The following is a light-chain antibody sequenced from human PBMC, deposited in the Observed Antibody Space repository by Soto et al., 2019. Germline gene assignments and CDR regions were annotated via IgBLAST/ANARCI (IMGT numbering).Light chain of an antibody. J-gene: IGKJ2*01. V-gene: IGKV2-24*01. CDR2: KIS. Sequence: DVVLTQTPLFSPVTLGQPASISCRCSQSLVHSDGNTYLSWLQHRPGQPPRLLIYKISNRFFVVLDRYSGSGAGTDFTLRISRVEAEDVGIYYCMQVTHFPYTFGQGSKLEI. CDR3: MQVTHFPYT. CDR1: QSLVHSDGNTY.